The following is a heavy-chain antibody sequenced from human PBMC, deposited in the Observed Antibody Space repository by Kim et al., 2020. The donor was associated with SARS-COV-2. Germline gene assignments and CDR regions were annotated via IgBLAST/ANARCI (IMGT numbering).Heavy chain of an antibody. CDR3: ARGSYCGGDCYWGYNWFDP. Sequence: GRFTISRDNAKNSLYLQMNSLRDEDTAVYYCARGSYCGGDCYWGYNWFDPWGQGTLVTVSS. V-gene: IGHV3-48*02. J-gene: IGHJ5*02. D-gene: IGHD2-21*01.